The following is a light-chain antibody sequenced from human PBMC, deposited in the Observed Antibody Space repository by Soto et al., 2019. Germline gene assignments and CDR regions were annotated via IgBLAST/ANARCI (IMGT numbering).Light chain of an antibody. Sequence: EIVMTQSPATLSVSPGERATLSCRASQSVSSNLAWYKQKPGQAPRLLIYGTSNRANGIPDRFSGSGSGTDFTLTISRLEPEDFAVYYGQQYNNWPTWTFGPGTKVDIK. CDR2: GTS. CDR3: QQYNNWPTWT. CDR1: QSVSSN. V-gene: IGKV3D-15*01. J-gene: IGKJ1*01.